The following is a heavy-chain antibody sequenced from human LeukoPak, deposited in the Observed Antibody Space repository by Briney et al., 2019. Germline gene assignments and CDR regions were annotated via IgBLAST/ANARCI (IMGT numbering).Heavy chain of an antibody. CDR2: ISGSGGST. J-gene: IGHJ3*02. CDR3: AKDRFTMIVVVMGAFDI. Sequence: GGSLRLSCAASGFTLSSYAMSWVRQAPGKGLEWVSAISGSGGSTYYADSVKGRFTISRDNSKNTLYLQMNSLRAEDTAVYYCAKDRFTMIVVVMGAFDIWGQGTMVTVSS. V-gene: IGHV3-23*01. CDR1: GFTLSSYA. D-gene: IGHD3-22*01.